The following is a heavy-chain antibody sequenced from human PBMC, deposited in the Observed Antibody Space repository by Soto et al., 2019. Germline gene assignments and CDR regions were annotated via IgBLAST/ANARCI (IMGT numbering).Heavy chain of an antibody. CDR3: AAGWELLHIDY. CDR2: ISSSSSYT. V-gene: IGHV3-11*06. D-gene: IGHD1-26*01. J-gene: IGHJ4*02. CDR1: GFTFSDYY. Sequence: QVQLVESGGGLVKPGGSLRLSCAASGFTFSDYYMSWIRQAPGKGLEWVSYISSSSSYTNYADSVKGRFTISRDNAKNSLYLQMNSLRAEDTAVYYCAAGWELLHIDYWGQGTLVTVSS.